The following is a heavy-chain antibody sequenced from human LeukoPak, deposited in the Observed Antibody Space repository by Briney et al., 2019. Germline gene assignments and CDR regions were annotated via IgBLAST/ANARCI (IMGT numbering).Heavy chain of an antibody. Sequence: PSETLSLTCTVSGGSISSSSYYWGWIRQPPGKGLEWIGYIYHSGSTYYNPSLKSRVTISVDRSKNQFSLKLSSVTAADTAVYYCARAADYDSSGYPYYFDYWGQGTLVTVSS. CDR1: GGSISSSSYY. CDR3: ARAADYDSSGYPYYFDY. D-gene: IGHD3-22*01. V-gene: IGHV4-30-2*01. J-gene: IGHJ4*02. CDR2: IYHSGST.